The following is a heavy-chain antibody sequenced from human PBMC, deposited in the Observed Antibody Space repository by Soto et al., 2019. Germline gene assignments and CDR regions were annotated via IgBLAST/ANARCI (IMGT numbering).Heavy chain of an antibody. J-gene: IGHJ6*02. CDR2: IIPIFGTA. V-gene: IGHV1-69*13. CDR3: ARDWAYYDFWSGYPALRYYYGMDV. CDR1: GGTFSSYA. D-gene: IGHD3-3*01. Sequence: SLKVSCKASGGTFSSYAISWVRQAPGQGLEWMGGIIPIFGTANYAQKFQGRVTITADESTSTAYMELSSLRSEDTAVYYCARDWAYYDFWSGYPALRYYYGMDVWGQGTTVTVSS.